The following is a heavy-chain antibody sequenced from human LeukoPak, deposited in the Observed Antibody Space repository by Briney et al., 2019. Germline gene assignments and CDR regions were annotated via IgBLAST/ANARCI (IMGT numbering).Heavy chain of an antibody. CDR3: AQGSGYYYYYMDV. J-gene: IGHJ6*03. V-gene: IGHV3-30*02. CDR1: GFTFSSYA. Sequence: GGSLRLSCAASGFTFSSYAMSWVRQAPGKGLEWVAFIRYDGSNKYYADSVKGRFTISRDNSKNTLYLQMNSLRAEDTAVYYCAQGSGYYYYYMDVWGKGTKVTVSS. CDR2: IRYDGSNK. D-gene: IGHD6-19*01.